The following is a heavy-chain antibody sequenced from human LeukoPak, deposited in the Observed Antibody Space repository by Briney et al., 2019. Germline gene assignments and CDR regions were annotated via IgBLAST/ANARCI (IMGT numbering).Heavy chain of an antibody. Sequence: GGSLRLSCAASGFTLITYEMNWVRQAPGKGLEWVSYISSSGSVYYADSVKGRVTISRDNAKNSLYLQMNSLTAEDTAVYYCARALTSSWYYFDYWGQGTLVTVSS. CDR2: ISSSGSV. J-gene: IGHJ4*02. CDR1: GFTLITYE. V-gene: IGHV3-48*03. D-gene: IGHD6-13*01. CDR3: ARALTSSWYYFDY.